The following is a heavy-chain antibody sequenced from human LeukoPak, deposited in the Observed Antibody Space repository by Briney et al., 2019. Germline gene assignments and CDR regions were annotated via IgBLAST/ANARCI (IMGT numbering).Heavy chain of an antibody. D-gene: IGHD4-17*01. J-gene: IGHJ4*02. Sequence: SETLSLTCNVSGGSISRHFWSWIRQPPGKGLEWIGYIYYSGSPNYNPSLKSRVTMSLDTSKNQFSLKLNSVTAADTAVYYCARSYGDYPFDYWGQGTLVTVSS. CDR2: IYYSGSP. CDR3: ARSYGDYPFDY. V-gene: IGHV4-59*11. CDR1: GGSISRHF.